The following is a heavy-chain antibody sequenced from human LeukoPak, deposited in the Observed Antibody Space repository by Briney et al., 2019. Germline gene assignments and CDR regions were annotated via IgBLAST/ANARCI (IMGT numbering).Heavy chain of an antibody. V-gene: IGHV1-2*02. CDR3: ARLSGYSSSWDDY. Sequence: VASVKVSCKASGYTFTGYYMNWVRQAPGQGLEWMGWINPNSGGTNYAQKFQGRVTMTRDTSISTAYMELSRLRSDDTAVYYCARLSGYSSSWDDYWGQGTLVTVSS. CDR1: GYTFTGYY. D-gene: IGHD6-13*01. J-gene: IGHJ4*02. CDR2: INPNSGGT.